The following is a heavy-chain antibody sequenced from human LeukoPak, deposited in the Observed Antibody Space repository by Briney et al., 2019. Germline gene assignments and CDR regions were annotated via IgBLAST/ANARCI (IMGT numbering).Heavy chain of an antibody. V-gene: IGHV4-39*01. D-gene: IGHD3-22*01. CDR2: INYSGTT. CDR1: GGSISSSGFY. J-gene: IGHJ1*01. CDR3: ARQWDSSGYHEYFQH. Sequence: SETLSLTCTVSGGSISSSGFYWGWIRQPPGMGLEWIGSINYSGTTYYNPSLKSRVCISVDTSKSQFSLKLSSVTATDTAVYYCARQWDSSGYHEYFQHWGQGTLVSVSS.